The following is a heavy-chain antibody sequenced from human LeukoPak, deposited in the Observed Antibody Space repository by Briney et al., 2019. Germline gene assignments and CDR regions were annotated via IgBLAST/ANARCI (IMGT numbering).Heavy chain of an antibody. Sequence: PGGSLRLSCAASGFTFSSNYMSWVRQAPGKGLEWVSVIYSGGSTYYADSVKGRFTISRDNSKNTLYLQMSSLRAEDTAVYYCAREGRVGDFDYWGQGTLVTVSS. D-gene: IGHD1-26*01. V-gene: IGHV3-53*01. CDR2: IYSGGST. J-gene: IGHJ4*02. CDR3: AREGRVGDFDY. CDR1: GFTFSSNY.